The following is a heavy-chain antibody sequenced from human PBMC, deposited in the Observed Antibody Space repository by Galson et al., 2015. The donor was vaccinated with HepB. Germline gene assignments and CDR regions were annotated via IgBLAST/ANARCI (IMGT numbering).Heavy chain of an antibody. CDR1: GYTFTSYH. D-gene: IGHD3-22*01. Sequence: SVKVSCKASGYTFTSYHINWVRQASGQGLEWMGWMNPNNDNTGEAQKFQGRLTMTRDTSTSTAYMELSSLKSEDTAVYYCARGHRWLLASYYYFGMDVWGQGTTVTVSS. CDR3: ARGHRWLLASYYYFGMDV. J-gene: IGHJ6*02. V-gene: IGHV1-8*01. CDR2: MNPNNDNT.